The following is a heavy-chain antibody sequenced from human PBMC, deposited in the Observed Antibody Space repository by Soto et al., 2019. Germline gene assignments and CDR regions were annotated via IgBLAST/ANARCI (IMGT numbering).Heavy chain of an antibody. CDR1: GFTFTPYA. CDR3: AKFQGVTFNPWYFHY. V-gene: IGHV3-23*01. CDR2: ITGGVGVT. J-gene: IGHJ4*02. Sequence: EVQLLESGGGLVQPGGSLRLSCAASGFTFTPYAMTWVRQAPRKGLEWVSVITGGVGVTYYADSVKGRFTISRDNSKDTLYLQMNNQRAEDTAVYYCAKFQGVTFNPWYFHYWGQGTLVTVSS. D-gene: IGHD2-21*02.